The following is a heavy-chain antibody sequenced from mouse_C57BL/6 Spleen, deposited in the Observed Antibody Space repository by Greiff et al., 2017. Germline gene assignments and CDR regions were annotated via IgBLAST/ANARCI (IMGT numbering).Heavy chain of an antibody. CDR2: IYPGSGNT. CDR3: ARSYDGYYGAMDY. Sequence: VQLQQPGAELVKPGASVKMSCKASGYTFTSYWITWVKQRPGQGLEWIGDIYPGSGNTNYNEKFKSKATLTVDTSSSTAYMQLSSLTSEDSAVXYCARSYDGYYGAMDYWGQGTSVTVSS. J-gene: IGHJ4*01. V-gene: IGHV1-55*01. D-gene: IGHD2-3*01. CDR1: GYTFTSYW.